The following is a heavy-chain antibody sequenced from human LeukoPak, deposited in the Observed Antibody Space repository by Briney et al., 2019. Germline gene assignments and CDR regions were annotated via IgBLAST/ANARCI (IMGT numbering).Heavy chain of an antibody. CDR1: GFTFKDYG. CDR2: INWNGGGT. J-gene: IGHJ6*02. V-gene: IGHV3-9*01. Sequence: PGGSLRLSCAATGFTFKDYGMHWVRPPPGKGLEWVSSINWNGGGTDYADSVKGRFTISRDNAKNSLYLQLSSLRPEDTALYYCAKHMRATNTYSFFGLDVWGQGTTVTVSS. CDR3: AKHMRATNTYSFFGLDV. D-gene: IGHD1-26*01.